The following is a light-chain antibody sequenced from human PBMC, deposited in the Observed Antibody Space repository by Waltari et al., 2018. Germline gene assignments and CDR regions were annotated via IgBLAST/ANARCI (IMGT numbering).Light chain of an antibody. J-gene: IGLJ1*01. CDR2: RNN. Sequence: QSVLTQPPSASGTPGQRVTISCSGSSSNIGSNYVYWYQQLPGPAPKLLIYRNNQRPSGVPDRFSGSKSGTSASLAISGLRSEDEADYYCAAWDDSLSGGVFGTGTKVTVL. CDR3: AAWDDSLSGGV. CDR1: SSNIGSNY. V-gene: IGLV1-47*01.